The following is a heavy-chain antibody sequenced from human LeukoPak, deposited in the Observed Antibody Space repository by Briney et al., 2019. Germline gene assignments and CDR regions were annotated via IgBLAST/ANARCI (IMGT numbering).Heavy chain of an antibody. CDR1: GYSISSYY. D-gene: IGHD4-17*01. J-gene: IGHJ4*02. CDR3: ARAKYGDFVDS. CDR2: IYYSGNT. V-gene: IGHV4-59*01. Sequence: KPSETLSLTCTVSGYSISSYYWSWIRQPPGKGLEWIGHIYYSGNTNYNPSLKSRVTISIDTSKNQFSLKVSSVSAADTAVYYCARAKYGDFVDSWGQGTQVTVSS.